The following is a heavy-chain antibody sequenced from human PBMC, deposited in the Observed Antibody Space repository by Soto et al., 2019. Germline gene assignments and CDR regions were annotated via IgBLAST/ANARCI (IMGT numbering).Heavy chain of an antibody. V-gene: IGHV3-30-3*01. CDR1: GFTFRNYP. D-gene: IGHD1-26*01. Sequence: LRLSCAASGFTFRNYPINWVRQAPDKGLQWVAVISYDGSNRDYADSVRGRFTISRDNSKNTLYLQMNSLRPEDTAVYYCAQLLGGSYAFEIWGQGTMVTVSS. CDR2: ISYDGSNR. CDR3: AQLLGGSYAFEI. J-gene: IGHJ3*02.